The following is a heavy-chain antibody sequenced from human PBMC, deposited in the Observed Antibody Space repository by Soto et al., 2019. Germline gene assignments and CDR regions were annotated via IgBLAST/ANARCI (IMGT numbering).Heavy chain of an antibody. CDR3: SRGGPTSTSIGAVITYGMDV. CDR1: GGTSNNYA. Sequence: GASVKVSCKASGGTSNNYAISWVRQAPGEGLEWMGAIIPMSGAAKYAQRFQGRVTIAADESTSTAYMELHSLRSDDTAVYYCSRGGPTSTSIGAVITYGMDVRRQGATVTVYS. V-gene: IGHV1-69*13. D-gene: IGHD3-3*01. J-gene: IGHJ6*02. CDR2: IIPMSGAA.